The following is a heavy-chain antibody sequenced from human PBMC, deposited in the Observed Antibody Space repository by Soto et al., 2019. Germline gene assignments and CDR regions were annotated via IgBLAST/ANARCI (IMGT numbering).Heavy chain of an antibody. CDR1: GGSFSGYY. CDR2: INHSGST. V-gene: IGHV4-34*01. J-gene: IGHJ6*02. Sequence: SETLSLTCAVYGGSFSGYYWSWIRQPPGKGLEWIGEINHSGSTNYNPSLKSRVTRSVDTSKNQFSLKLSSVTAADTAVYYCARSGSYDFWSGYFRGYYGMDVWGQGTTVTVSS. D-gene: IGHD3-3*01. CDR3: ARSGSYDFWSGYFRGYYGMDV.